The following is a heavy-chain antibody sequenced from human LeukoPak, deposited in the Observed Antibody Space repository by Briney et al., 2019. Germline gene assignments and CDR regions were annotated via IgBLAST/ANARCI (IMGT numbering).Heavy chain of an antibody. J-gene: IGHJ6*03. V-gene: IGHV4-39*01. CDR3: VRHGRDCSGGSCYSSAFYYYYMDV. D-gene: IGHD2-15*01. Sequence: PSETLSLTCTVSGGSISSSSYYWGWFRQPPGKGLEWIGGIYYSVSTYYNPSLKSRVTISVDTSKNQFSLKLSSVTAADTAVYYCVRHGRDCSGGSCYSSAFYYYYMDVWGKGTTVTISS. CDR2: IYYSVST. CDR1: GGSISSSSYY.